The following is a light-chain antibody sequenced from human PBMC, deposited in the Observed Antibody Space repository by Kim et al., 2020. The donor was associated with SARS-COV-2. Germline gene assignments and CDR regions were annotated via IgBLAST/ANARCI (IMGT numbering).Light chain of an antibody. CDR2: ATS. CDR3: QQNNVYLRT. J-gene: IGKJ1*01. Sequence: AAVGERVTITCRASQSIRYHLAWYQHNPGKAPKLLIYATSTLQTGVPSRFSGSGSGTEFILTISSLQPEDFATYFCQQNNVYLRTFGQGTKVDIK. V-gene: IGKV1-9*01. CDR1: QSIRYH.